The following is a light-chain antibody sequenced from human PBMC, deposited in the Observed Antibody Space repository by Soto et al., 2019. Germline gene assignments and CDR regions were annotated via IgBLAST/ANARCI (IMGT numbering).Light chain of an antibody. CDR1: SSNIGNNY. CDR2: RDN. J-gene: IGLJ2*01. V-gene: IGLV1-47*01. Sequence: QSVLTQPPSVSAAPGQKVTISCSGSSSNIGNNYVYWYQQVPGTAPKLLIYRDNQRPSGVPDRFSGSKSGTSASLAISGLRSEDEADYYCAAWDDSLSGLVVFGGGTKLTVL. CDR3: AAWDDSLSGLVV.